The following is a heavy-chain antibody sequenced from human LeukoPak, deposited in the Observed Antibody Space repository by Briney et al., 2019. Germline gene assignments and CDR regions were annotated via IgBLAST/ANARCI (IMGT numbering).Heavy chain of an antibody. D-gene: IGHD1-26*01. CDR3: AREWSYSGSYYHY. CDR2: IYYSGST. CDR1: GGSISSSSYY. V-gene: IGHV4-39*07. Sequence: SETLSLTCTVSGGSISSSSYYWGWIRQPPGKGLEWIGSIYYSGSTYYNPSLKSRVTISVDTSKNQFSLKLSSVTAADTAVYYCAREWSYSGSYYHYWGQGTLVTVSS. J-gene: IGHJ4*02.